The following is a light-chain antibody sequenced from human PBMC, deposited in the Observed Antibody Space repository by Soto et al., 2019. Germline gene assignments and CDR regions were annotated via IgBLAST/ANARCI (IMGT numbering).Light chain of an antibody. J-gene: IGKJ2*01. Sequence: ENVLTQSPGTLSLSPGERATLSCRASQSVRSSYLAWYQQSPGHAPRLLIYGASTRATDIPDRFSGSGSGTDFTLTISSLEPEDFAMFYCQQYGSSPYTFGQGTKLEI. V-gene: IGKV3-20*01. CDR2: GAS. CDR3: QQYGSSPYT. CDR1: QSVRSSY.